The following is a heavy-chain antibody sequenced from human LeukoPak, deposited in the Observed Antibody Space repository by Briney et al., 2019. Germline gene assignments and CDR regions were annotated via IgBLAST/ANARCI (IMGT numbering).Heavy chain of an antibody. Sequence: PSETLSLTCSVSGDSIIGYYWSWIRQPPGKGLEWIGEINHSGSTNYNPSLKSRVTMSVDTSRNQFSLNLSSVTAADTAVYYCAREAATEPHYYYYMDVWGKGTTVTVSS. J-gene: IGHJ6*03. CDR3: AREAATEPHYYYYMDV. CDR1: GDSIIGYY. V-gene: IGHV4-34*01. D-gene: IGHD1-14*01. CDR2: INHSGST.